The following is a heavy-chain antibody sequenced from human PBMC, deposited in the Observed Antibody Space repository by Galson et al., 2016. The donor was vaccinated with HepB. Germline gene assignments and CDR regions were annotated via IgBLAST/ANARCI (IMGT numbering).Heavy chain of an antibody. J-gene: IGHJ3*02. V-gene: IGHV3-23*01. Sequence: SLRLSCAASGFTFSSYAMSWVRQVPGQGLEWVSAISGSGGSTYYADSVKGRFTISRDTSKNTLYSQMKSLRAEDTAVYYCAKGGGIVVVAAPHAFEIWGQGTMVTVSS. D-gene: IGHD2-15*01. CDR3: AKGGGIVVVAAPHAFEI. CDR1: GFTFSSYA. CDR2: ISGSGGST.